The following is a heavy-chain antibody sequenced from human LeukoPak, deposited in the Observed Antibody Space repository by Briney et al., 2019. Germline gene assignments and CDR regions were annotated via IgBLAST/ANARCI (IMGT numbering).Heavy chain of an antibody. CDR2: INPSGGST. CDR3: ARASREAVAGTSYAFDI. Sequence: ASVKVSCKASGYTFSTYYMHWVRQAPGQGLEWMGIINPSGGSTSYAQKFQGRVTMTRDTSTSTVYMELSSLRSEDTAVYYCARASREAVAGTSYAFDIWGQGTMVTVSS. D-gene: IGHD6-19*01. J-gene: IGHJ3*02. V-gene: IGHV1-46*01. CDR1: GYTFSTYY.